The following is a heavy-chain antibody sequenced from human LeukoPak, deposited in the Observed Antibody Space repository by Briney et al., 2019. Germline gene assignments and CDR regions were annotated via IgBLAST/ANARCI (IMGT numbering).Heavy chain of an antibody. V-gene: IGHV3-21*01. Sequence: GGSLRLSCAASGFTFSSYSMNWVRQAPGKGLEWVSSISSSSSYIYYADSVKGRFTISRDNAKNSLYLQMNSLRAEDTAVYYCARDQWGPIVGETGFDYWGQGTLVTVSS. CDR1: GFTFSSYS. CDR3: ARDQWGPIVGETGFDY. D-gene: IGHD1-26*01. CDR2: ISSSSSYI. J-gene: IGHJ4*02.